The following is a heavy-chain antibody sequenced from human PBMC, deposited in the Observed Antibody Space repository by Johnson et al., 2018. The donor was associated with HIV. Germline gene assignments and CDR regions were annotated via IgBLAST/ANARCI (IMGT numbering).Heavy chain of an antibody. CDR1: GFTFSDYY. D-gene: IGHD2-8*01. CDR2: ISNSAITL. Sequence: QVQLVESGGGLVQPGGSLKLSCATSGFTFSDYYMSWIRQAPGKGLEWLSSISNSAITLYYAASVTGRFSISRDNAKSSVYLQINSLRAEDTAVYYCARVGNAGECTNGVCYNEAFDRCGQGMMVTVSS. J-gene: IGHJ3*01. V-gene: IGHV3-11*04. CDR3: ARVGNAGECTNGVCYNEAFDR.